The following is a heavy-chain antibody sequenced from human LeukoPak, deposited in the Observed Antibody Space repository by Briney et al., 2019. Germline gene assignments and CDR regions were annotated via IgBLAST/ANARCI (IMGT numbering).Heavy chain of an antibody. J-gene: IGHJ4*02. D-gene: IGHD3-22*01. V-gene: IGHV3-74*01. CDR3: ARDHYYDSSGYYY. CDR2: INSDGRTT. CDR1: GFTFSNNW. Sequence: PGGSLRLSCAASGFTFSNNWMNWVRQAPGKGLVWVSRINSDGRTTTYADSVKGRFTISRDNAKNSLYLQMSSLRAEDTAVYYCARDHYYDSSGYYYWGQGTLVTVSS.